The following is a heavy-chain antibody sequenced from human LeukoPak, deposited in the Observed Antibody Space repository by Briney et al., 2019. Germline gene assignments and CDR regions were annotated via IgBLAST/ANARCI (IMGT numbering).Heavy chain of an antibody. J-gene: IGHJ4*02. D-gene: IGHD4-23*01. Sequence: GGSLRLSCAVSGITLSNYGMSWVRQAPGKGLEWVAGLSGSGGGTNYADSVQGRFTISRDNPKNTLYPQMNSLRAEDTAVYYCAREARVAPYFDYWGQGTLVTVSS. V-gene: IGHV3-23*01. CDR2: LSGSGGGT. CDR1: GITLSNYG. CDR3: AREARVAPYFDY.